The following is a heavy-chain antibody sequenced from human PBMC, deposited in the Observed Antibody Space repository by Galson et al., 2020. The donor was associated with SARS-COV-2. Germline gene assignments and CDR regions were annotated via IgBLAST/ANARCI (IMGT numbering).Heavy chain of an antibody. J-gene: IGHJ6*03. D-gene: IGHD4-4*01. Sequence: ASVKVSCKASGYTFDIYGIAWVRQASGQGLEWMGWISVYNGNTNYAQNFQGRVSMTADLSTSTAYMEMRGLRPDDTAVYYCARVFNSFYYYMDVWGQGTTVTVSS. V-gene: IGHV1-18*04. CDR1: GYTFDIYG. CDR2: ISVYNGNT. CDR3: ARVFNSFYYYMDV.